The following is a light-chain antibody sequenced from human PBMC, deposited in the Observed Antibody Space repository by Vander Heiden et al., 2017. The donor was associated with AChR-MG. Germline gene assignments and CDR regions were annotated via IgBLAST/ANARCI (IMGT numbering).Light chain of an antibody. CDR2: SNN. V-gene: IGLV1-44*01. CDR1: SSNIGSNI. Sequence: HSVLTPPPSASGTPGQRVTISCSGSSSNIGSNIVNWYQHLPGTAPKLLIYSNNERPSGVPDRFSGSKSGTSASLAISGLQSEDEADYYCAAWDDSLNGRWVFGGGTKLTVI. J-gene: IGLJ3*02. CDR3: AAWDDSLNGRWV.